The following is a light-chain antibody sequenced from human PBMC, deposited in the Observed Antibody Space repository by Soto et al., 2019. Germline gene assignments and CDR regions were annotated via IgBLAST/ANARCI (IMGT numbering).Light chain of an antibody. CDR1: QSLLYRSANENY. Sequence: DIVMTQSPDSLAVSLGERATINCKASQSLLYRSANENYLAWYQQKPGQAPRLLIYGASSRATGIPDRFSGSGSGTDFTLTISRLEPEDFAVFYCQQYGGSPWTFGQGTKVDIK. CDR2: GAS. CDR3: QQYGGSPWT. J-gene: IGKJ1*01. V-gene: IGKV3-20*01.